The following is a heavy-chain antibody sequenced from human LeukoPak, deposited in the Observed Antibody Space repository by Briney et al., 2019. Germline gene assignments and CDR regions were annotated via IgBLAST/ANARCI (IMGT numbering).Heavy chain of an antibody. CDR3: AKDSSGMLWFDP. D-gene: IGHD2-8*01. J-gene: IGHJ5*02. CDR1: GFTFSSYA. CDR2: IGGSGGST. Sequence: GSLRLSCAASGFTFSSYAMSWVRQAPGKGLEWVSAIGGSGGSTYYADSVKGRFTISRDNSKNTLYLQMNSLRAEDTAVYYCAKDSSGMLWFDPWGQGTLVTVSS. V-gene: IGHV3-23*01.